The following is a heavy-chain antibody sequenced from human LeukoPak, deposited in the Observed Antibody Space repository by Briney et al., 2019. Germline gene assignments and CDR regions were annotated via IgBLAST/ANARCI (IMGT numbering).Heavy chain of an antibody. Sequence: GGSLRLSCAASGFSFSNYWIHWVRQAPGKGLVWVSRINYDGSSTNFADSVKGRFTISRDNAKNTVYLQMNSLRAEDTAVYYCAKGGFLRFLEGDYFDYWGQGTLVTVSS. CDR1: GFSFSNYW. V-gene: IGHV3-74*01. J-gene: IGHJ4*02. CDR3: AKGGFLRFLEGDYFDY. D-gene: IGHD3-3*01. CDR2: INYDGSST.